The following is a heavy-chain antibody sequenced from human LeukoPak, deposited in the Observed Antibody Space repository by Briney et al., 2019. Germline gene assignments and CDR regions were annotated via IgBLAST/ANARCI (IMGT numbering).Heavy chain of an antibody. Sequence: GASVKVSCKASGYTFTSYAMNWVRQAPGQGLEWMGVINPSGGSATYAQKFQGRVTMTRDTSTSTVYMELSSLRSEDTAVYFCARLGGTLRVDYWGQGTLVTVSS. V-gene: IGHV1-46*01. J-gene: IGHJ4*02. D-gene: IGHD4-23*01. CDR2: INPSGGSA. CDR1: GYTFTSYA. CDR3: ARLGGTLRVDY.